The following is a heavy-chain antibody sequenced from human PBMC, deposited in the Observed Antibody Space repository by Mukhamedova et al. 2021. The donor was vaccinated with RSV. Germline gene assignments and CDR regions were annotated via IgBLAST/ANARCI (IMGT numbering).Heavy chain of an antibody. CDR2: IGTAGDT. CDR3: ARDRCSTTSCHDDGFDI. J-gene: IGHJ3*02. Sequence: GLEWVSGIGTAGDTYYRDSVKGRFTTSRENAKNSLYLQMNSLRVGDTAVHYCARDRCSTTSCHDDGFDIWGQGTVVTVAS. D-gene: IGHD2-2*01. V-gene: IGHV3-13*01.